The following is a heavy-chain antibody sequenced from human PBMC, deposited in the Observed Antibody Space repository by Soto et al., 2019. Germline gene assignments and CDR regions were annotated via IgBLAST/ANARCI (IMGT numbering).Heavy chain of an antibody. CDR1: GGSISTGGYY. CDR3: ARGSSARAYYYYGMDV. CDR2: MYYSGST. V-gene: IGHV4-31*03. J-gene: IGHJ6*02. Sequence: SETLSLTCTVSGGSISTGGYYWSWIRQHPGRGLEWIVYMYYSGSTYYNPSLKSRLTTSIDTSKNQFSLRLISATAADTAVYYCARGSSARAYYYYGMDVWGQGTTVTVSS.